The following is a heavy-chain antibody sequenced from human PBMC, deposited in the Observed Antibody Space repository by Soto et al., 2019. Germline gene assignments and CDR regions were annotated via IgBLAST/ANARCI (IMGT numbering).Heavy chain of an antibody. CDR2: ISYDGTSE. V-gene: IGHV3-30*18. CDR3: AKDRLYNLTEPLDF. J-gene: IGHJ4*02. D-gene: IGHD1-20*01. CDR1: GLTFTNHG. Sequence: QVQLVESGGGVVQPGRSLRLSCAASGLTFTNHGMHWVRQAPGKGLEWVAHISYDGTSEHYADSVKGRFTISRDNPNNTVHLQLNTLRPEDTAVSSCAKDRLYNLTEPLDFWGQGTLVTVSS.